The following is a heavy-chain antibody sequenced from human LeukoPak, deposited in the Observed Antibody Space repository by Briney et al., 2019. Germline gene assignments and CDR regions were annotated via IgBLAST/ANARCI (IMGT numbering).Heavy chain of an antibody. V-gene: IGHV3-33*01. CDR2: IWYDGSNK. D-gene: IGHD3-10*01. CDR3: AAGSYFNY. CDR1: GFTFSTYG. J-gene: IGHJ4*02. Sequence: GGSLRLSCEASGFTFSTYGMHWVRQAPGKGLEWVAVIWYDGSNKNYADSVKGRFTISRDNSKNTLYLQMNSLRADDTAVYYCAAGSYFNYWGQGTLVTVSS.